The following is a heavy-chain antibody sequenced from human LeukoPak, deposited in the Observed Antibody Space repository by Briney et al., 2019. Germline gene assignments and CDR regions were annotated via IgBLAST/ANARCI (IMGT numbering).Heavy chain of an antibody. D-gene: IGHD1-20*01. CDR3: ARGKPVTGTPDYYSYGMDV. CDR1: GFTFSSYW. Sequence: GGSLRLSCAASGFTFSSYWMHWVRQAPGKGLVWVSRINSDGSSTSYADSVKGRFTISRDNAKNSLYLQMNSLRAEDTAVYYCARGKPVTGTPDYYSYGMDVWGQGTMVTVSS. CDR2: INSDGSST. J-gene: IGHJ6*02. V-gene: IGHV3-74*01.